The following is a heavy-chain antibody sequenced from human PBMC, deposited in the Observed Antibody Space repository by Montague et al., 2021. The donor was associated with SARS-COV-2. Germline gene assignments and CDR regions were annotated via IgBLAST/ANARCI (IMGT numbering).Heavy chain of an antibody. CDR1: GGSISSSSYY. D-gene: IGHD2-8*01. V-gene: IGHV4-39*01. Sequence: SETLSLTCTVSGGSISSSSYYWGWNRPPPGKGLEWNGSLYYSGSTYYNPSLKSRVTIYVYTYKNQFSLKLSSVTATDTSEYYCATITLGYCTNGVCQPPDYWGQGTMVTVSS. CDR2: LYYSGST. J-gene: IGHJ4*02. CDR3: ATITLGYCTNGVCQPPDY.